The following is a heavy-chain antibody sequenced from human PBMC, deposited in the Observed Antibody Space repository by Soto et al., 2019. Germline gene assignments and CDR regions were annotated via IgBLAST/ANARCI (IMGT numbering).Heavy chain of an antibody. CDR3: ARDSSASATSYSFDY. J-gene: IGHJ4*02. D-gene: IGHD3-10*01. Sequence: SVKVSCKASGFTFTSSAVQWVRQARGQRLEWIGWIVVGSGNTNYAQKFQGRVTMTTDTYASTVHMELSSLRSEDTAVYFCARDSSASATSYSFDYWGQGTLVTVSS. CDR2: IVVGSGNT. CDR1: GFTFTSSA. V-gene: IGHV1-58*01.